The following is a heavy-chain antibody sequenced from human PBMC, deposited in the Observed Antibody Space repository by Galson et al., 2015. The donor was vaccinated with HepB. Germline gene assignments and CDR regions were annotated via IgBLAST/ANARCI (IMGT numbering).Heavy chain of an antibody. V-gene: IGHV6-1*01. J-gene: IGHJ4*02. Sequence: CAISGDSVSSNSAAWNWIRQSPSRGLEWLGRTYYRSKWYNDYAVSVKSRITINPDTSKNQFSLQLNSVTPEDTAVYYCASSLFRGCSYGYYFDYWGQGTLVTVSS. D-gene: IGHD5-18*01. CDR3: ASSLFRGCSYGYYFDY. CDR1: GDSVSSNSAA. CDR2: TYYRSKWYN.